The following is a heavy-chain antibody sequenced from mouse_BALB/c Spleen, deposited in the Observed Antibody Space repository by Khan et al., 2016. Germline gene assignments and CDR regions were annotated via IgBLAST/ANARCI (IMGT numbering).Heavy chain of an antibody. D-gene: IGHD1-1*01. CDR2: INTNTGET. J-gene: IGHJ2*01. CDR3: ATGITTIKATRRDY. CDR1: GYTFTNFG. V-gene: IGHV9-3-1*01. Sequence: QIQLVQSGPELKKPGETVKISCKASGYTFTNFGINWVRQAPGKGLEWMDWINTNTGETTYADDFKGRFAFSLKTSASTAYLQINNLKNEDTATYFCATGITTIKATRRDYWGQGTTLTVSS.